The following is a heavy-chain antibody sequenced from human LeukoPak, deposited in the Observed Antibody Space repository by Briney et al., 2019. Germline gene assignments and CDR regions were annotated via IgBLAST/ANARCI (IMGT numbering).Heavy chain of an antibody. Sequence: PGGSLRLSCAASGFSFASYEMNWVRQAPGKGLEWVSHISSDGRVETYLDSVRGRFTMSRDNAKDLLFLQMSGLGADDTAVYYCARDTLNGPFVISLDYWGQEALVTVSS. D-gene: IGHD3-9*01. V-gene: IGHV3-48*03. CDR1: GFSFASYE. CDR2: ISSDGRVE. J-gene: IGHJ4*02. CDR3: ARDTLNGPFVISLDY.